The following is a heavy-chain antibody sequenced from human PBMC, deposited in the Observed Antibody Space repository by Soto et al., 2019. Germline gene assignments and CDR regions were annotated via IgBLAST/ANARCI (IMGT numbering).Heavy chain of an antibody. J-gene: IGHJ6*03. Sequence: PGGSLRLSCAASGFTFSSYWMSWVRQAPGKGLEWVANIKQDGSEKYYVDSVKGRFTISRDNAKNSLYLQMNSLRAEDTAVYYCARVPSRVLRNMDVWGKGTSVTVSS. D-gene: IGHD3-3*01. CDR3: ARVPSRVLRNMDV. CDR2: IKQDGSEK. CDR1: GFTFSSYW. V-gene: IGHV3-7*01.